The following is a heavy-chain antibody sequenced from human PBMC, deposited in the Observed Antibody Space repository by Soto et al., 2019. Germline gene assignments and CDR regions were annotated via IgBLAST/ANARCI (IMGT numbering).Heavy chain of an antibody. CDR3: AREGASSYASRHFDN. CDR2: IYGSGGT. V-gene: IGHV4-4*07. J-gene: IGHJ4*02. D-gene: IGHD3-16*01. Sequence: QVQLQESGPGLVKASETLSLTCTVSGGSMFSYYWSWIRQPAGKGLEWIARIYGSGGTNYNPSLRSRVPMSLDTSKNKFSLRLTSVTAADTAVYYCAREGASSYASRHFDNWGPGTLVTVSS. CDR1: GGSMFSYY.